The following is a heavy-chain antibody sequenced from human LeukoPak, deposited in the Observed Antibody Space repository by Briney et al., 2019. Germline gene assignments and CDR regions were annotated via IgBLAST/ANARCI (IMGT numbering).Heavy chain of an antibody. V-gene: IGHV1-2*02. CDR2: INPNSGGT. Sequence: ASVKVSCKASGYTFTGYYMHWARQAPGQGLEWMGWINPNSGGTNYAQKFQGRVTMTRDTSISTAYMELSRLRSDDTAVYYCASQDEAAAGAEYWGQGTLVTVSS. CDR3: ASQDEAAAGAEY. D-gene: IGHD6-13*01. CDR1: GYTFTGYY. J-gene: IGHJ4*02.